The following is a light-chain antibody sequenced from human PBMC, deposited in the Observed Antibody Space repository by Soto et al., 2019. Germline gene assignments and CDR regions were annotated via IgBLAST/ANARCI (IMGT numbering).Light chain of an antibody. V-gene: IGLV4-69*01. CDR1: SGHSSYA. CDR2: LNNDGSH. CDR3: QTWGTGPFV. Sequence: QLVLTQSPSASASLGASVKLTCTLSSGHSSYAIAWHQQQPEKGPRYLMKLNNDGSHSKGDGIPDRFSGSSSGAERYLTISSLLSEDEADYYCQTWGTGPFVFGTGTKVTVL. J-gene: IGLJ1*01.